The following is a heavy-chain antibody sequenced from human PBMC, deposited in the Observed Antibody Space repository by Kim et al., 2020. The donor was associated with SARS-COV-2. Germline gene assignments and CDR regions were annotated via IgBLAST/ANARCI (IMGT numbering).Heavy chain of an antibody. V-gene: IGHV5-51*01. CDR2: MYPGDSDT. J-gene: IGHJ5*02. CDR1: GYSFTSYW. Sequence: GESLKISCKGSGYSFTSYWIGWVRQMPGKGLEWMGIMYPGDSDTRYSPSFQGQVTISADKSISTAYLQWSSLKASDTAMYYCARRGFGRSIAPTGWFDPWGQGTLVTVSS. CDR3: ARRGFGRSIAPTGWFDP. D-gene: IGHD6-6*01.